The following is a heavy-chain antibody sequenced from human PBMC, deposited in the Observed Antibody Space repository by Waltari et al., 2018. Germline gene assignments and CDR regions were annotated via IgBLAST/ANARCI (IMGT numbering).Heavy chain of an antibody. CDR1: GGTFSSYG. Sequence: QVQLVQSGAEVKKPGPSVTVSCKTAGGTFSSYGISWVRQAPGQGLEWVGRIIPLLGVTNYAQQLLGRVTMTADKSTNTAYMELSSLRSEDTAVYYCARDVVDSNYWEGYFDLWGRGTLVAVSS. CDR2: IIPLLGVT. CDR3: ARDVVDSNYWEGYFDL. V-gene: IGHV1-69*04. J-gene: IGHJ2*01. D-gene: IGHD1-1*01.